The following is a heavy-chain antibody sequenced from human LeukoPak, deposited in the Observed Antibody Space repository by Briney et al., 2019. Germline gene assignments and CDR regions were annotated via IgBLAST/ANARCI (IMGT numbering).Heavy chain of an antibody. Sequence: PGGSLRLSCAASGFTFDDYAMHWVRRAPGKGLEWVSLISGDGGSTYYADSVKGRFTISRDNSKNSLYLQMNSLRTEDTALYYCAKDFEDIVVVPAAILQPLDYYYYGMDVWGQGTTVTASS. J-gene: IGHJ6*02. D-gene: IGHD2-2*01. CDR2: ISGDGGST. CDR3: AKDFEDIVVVPAAILQPLDYYYYGMDV. V-gene: IGHV3-43*02. CDR1: GFTFDDYA.